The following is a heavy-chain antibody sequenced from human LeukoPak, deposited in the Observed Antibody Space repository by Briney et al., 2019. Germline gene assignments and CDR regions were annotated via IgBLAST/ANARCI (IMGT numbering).Heavy chain of an antibody. D-gene: IGHD3-22*01. J-gene: IGHJ3*02. V-gene: IGHV3-48*04. CDR1: GFTFSSYW. CDR2: ISSSSSTI. Sequence: PGGSLRLSCAASGFTFSSYWMSWVRQAPGKGLEWVSYISSSSSTIYYADSVKGRFTISRDNAKNSLYLQMNSLRAEDTAVYYCARDAGYDSSGYYARSAFDIWGQGTMVTVSS. CDR3: ARDAGYDSSGYYARSAFDI.